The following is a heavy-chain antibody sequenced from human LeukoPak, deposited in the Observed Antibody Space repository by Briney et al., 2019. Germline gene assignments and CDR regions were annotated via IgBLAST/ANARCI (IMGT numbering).Heavy chain of an antibody. V-gene: IGHV4-34*01. CDR2: INHSGST. CDR1: GGSFSGYY. J-gene: IGHJ4*02. Sequence: SETLSLTCAVYGGSFSGYYLSWIRQPPGKGLEWIGEINHSGSTNYNPSLKSRVTISVDTSKNLFSLKLSSVTAADTAVYYCARGPGGVTTVLDYWGQGTLVTVSS. CDR3: ARGPGGVTTVLDY. D-gene: IGHD4-17*01.